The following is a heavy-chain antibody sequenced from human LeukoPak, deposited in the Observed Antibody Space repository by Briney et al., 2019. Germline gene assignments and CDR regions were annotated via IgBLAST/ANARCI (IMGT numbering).Heavy chain of an antibody. CDR3: ARGRYSGYDPPNYYFDY. J-gene: IGHJ4*02. V-gene: IGHV4-59*01. CDR1: GGSISIYY. CDR2: IYYSGST. D-gene: IGHD5-12*01. Sequence: PSQSLSLTCTLYGGSISIYYWSWIRQPPGKGREWNGYIYYSGSTNDNPALKSRVTISVDTSKNKFSLKLSSVTGAVTAVYYCARGRYSGYDPPNYYFDYWGQGTLVTVSS.